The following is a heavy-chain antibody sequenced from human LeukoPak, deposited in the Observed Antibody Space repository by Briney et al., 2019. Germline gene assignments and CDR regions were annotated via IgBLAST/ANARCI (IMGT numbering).Heavy chain of an antibody. CDR1: GFTYTSSA. Sequence: SVKVSCKASGFTYTSSAMQWVRQARGQRLEWIGWIVVGSGNTNYAQKFQERVTITRDMSTSTAYMELSSLRSEDTAVYYCAVWDYDFWSGYSGHAFDIWGQGTMVTVSS. CDR2: IVVGSGNT. V-gene: IGHV1-58*02. J-gene: IGHJ3*02. CDR3: AVWDYDFWSGYSGHAFDI. D-gene: IGHD3-3*01.